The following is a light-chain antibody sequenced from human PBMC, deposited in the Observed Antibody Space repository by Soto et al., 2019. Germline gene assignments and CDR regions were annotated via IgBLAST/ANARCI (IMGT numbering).Light chain of an antibody. CDR2: WAS. V-gene: IGKV4-1*01. CDR3: QHYYNTPWT. CDR1: QSVLHRSSNKNF. J-gene: IGKJ1*01. Sequence: DIVMTQSPDSLAVSLGERATVNCKSSQSVLHRSSNKNFLAWYQQKPGQPPKLLISWASTRESGVLDRFSGSGSETDFALTISSLQAEDVAVYFCQHYYNTPWTFGQGTKVEIK.